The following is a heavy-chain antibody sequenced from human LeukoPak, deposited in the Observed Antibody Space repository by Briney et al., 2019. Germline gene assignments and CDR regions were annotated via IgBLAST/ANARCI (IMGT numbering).Heavy chain of an antibody. CDR1: GDSISSGGYF. J-gene: IGHJ6*03. CDR2: IYYTGST. V-gene: IGHV4-31*03. CDR3: ARGGCSSTSCHSGRGYYYYYMDV. Sequence: SEILSLTRTVSGDSISSGGYFWSWLRQHPGKGLERIGYIYYTGSTYYNPSLKSRVTISVDTSKNQFSLKLSSVRAADTAVYYCARGGCSSTSCHSGRGYYYYYMDVWGKGTSVTVSS. D-gene: IGHD2-2*01.